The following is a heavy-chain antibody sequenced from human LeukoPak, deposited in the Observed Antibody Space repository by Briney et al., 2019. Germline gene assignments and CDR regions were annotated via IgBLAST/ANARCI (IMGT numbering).Heavy chain of an antibody. CDR1: GGSISSSSYY. CDR2: IYYSGST. J-gene: IGHJ5*02. D-gene: IGHD1-26*01. Sequence: PSETLSLTCTVSGGSISSSSYYWGWIRQPPGKGLEWIGSIYYSGSTYYNPSLKSRVTISVDTSKNPFSLKLSSVTAADTAVYYCARHREWENWFDPWGQGTLVTVSS. CDR3: ARHREWENWFDP. V-gene: IGHV4-39*01.